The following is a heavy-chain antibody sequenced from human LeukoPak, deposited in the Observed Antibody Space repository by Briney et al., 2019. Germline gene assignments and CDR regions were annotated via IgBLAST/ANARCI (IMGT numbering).Heavy chain of an antibody. CDR3: ARAAVMEWLLYGPNWFDP. V-gene: IGHV4-30-2*01. J-gene: IGHJ5*02. D-gene: IGHD3-3*01. Sequence: SETLSLTCTVSGGSISSGGYYWSWIRQPPGKGLEWIGYIYHSGSTYYNPSLKSRVTISVDRSKNQFSLKLSSVTAADTAVYYCARAAVMEWLLYGPNWFDPWGQGTLVTVSS. CDR1: GGSISSGGYY. CDR2: IYHSGST.